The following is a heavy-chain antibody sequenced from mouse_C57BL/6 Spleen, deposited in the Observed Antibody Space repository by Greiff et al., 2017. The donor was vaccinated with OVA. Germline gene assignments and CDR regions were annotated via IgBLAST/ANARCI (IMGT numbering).Heavy chain of an antibody. V-gene: IGHV1-69*01. J-gene: IGHJ2*01. Sequence: VKLQESGAELVMPGASVKLSCKASGYTFTSYWMHWVKQRPGQGLEWIGEIDPSDSYTNYNQKFKGKSTLTVDKSSSTAYMQLRSLTSEDSAVYYCARRGSSFFDYWGQGTTLTVSS. CDR3: ARRGSSFFDY. D-gene: IGHD1-1*01. CDR1: GYTFTSYW. CDR2: IDPSDSYT.